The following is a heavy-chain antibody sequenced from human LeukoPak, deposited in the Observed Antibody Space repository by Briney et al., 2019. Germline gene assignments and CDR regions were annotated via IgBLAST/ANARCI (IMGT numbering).Heavy chain of an antibody. J-gene: IGHJ4*02. Sequence: SVKVSCKASGGTFSSYTISWVRQAPGQGLEWMGRIIPILVIANYAQKFQGRVTITADKSPSTAYMELSSLRSEDTAVYYCAISEYSSSPFDYWGQGTLVTVSS. V-gene: IGHV1-69*02. CDR3: AISEYSSSPFDY. D-gene: IGHD6-6*01. CDR2: IIPILVIA. CDR1: GGTFSSYT.